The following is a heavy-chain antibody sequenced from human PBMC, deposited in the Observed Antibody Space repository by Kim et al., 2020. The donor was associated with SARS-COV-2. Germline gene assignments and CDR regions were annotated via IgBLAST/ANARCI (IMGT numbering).Heavy chain of an antibody. V-gene: IGHV3-23*01. Sequence: GGSLRLSCAASGFTFSGYAMSWVRQAPGKGLEWVSGISGSGGSTYYADSVKGRFTISRDNSKNTLYLQMHSLRAEDTAVYYCAKRAAVAGVHPSYYFDYWGQGTLVTVSS. D-gene: IGHD6-19*01. J-gene: IGHJ4*02. CDR2: ISGSGGST. CDR1: GFTFSGYA. CDR3: AKRAAVAGVHPSYYFDY.